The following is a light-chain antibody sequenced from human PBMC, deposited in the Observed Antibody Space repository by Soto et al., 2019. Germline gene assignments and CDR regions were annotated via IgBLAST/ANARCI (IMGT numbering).Light chain of an antibody. Sequence: DIQMTQSPSSVSASVGDRVTITCRASHDISSWLAWYQQKPGQAPKLLMYAASRLHSGVPARFSGSESGTDFTLTISSLQPEDSATYYCQQDNSFPLTFGGGTKVEIK. CDR1: HDISSW. CDR2: AAS. J-gene: IGKJ4*01. CDR3: QQDNSFPLT. V-gene: IGKV1-12*01.